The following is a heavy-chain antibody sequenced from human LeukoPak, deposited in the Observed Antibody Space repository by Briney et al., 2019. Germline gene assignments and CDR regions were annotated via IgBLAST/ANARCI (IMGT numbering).Heavy chain of an antibody. Sequence: SETLSLTCTVSGGSISSGSYYWSWIRQPAGKGLEWIGHIYTSGSTNYNPSLKSRVTISVDTSKNQFSLKLSSVTAADTAVYYCARGRRYCSSTSCYRGYFDYWGQGTLVTVSS. CDR1: GGSISSGSYY. CDR3: ARGRRYCSSTSCYRGYFDY. V-gene: IGHV4-61*09. J-gene: IGHJ4*02. D-gene: IGHD2-2*01. CDR2: IYTSGST.